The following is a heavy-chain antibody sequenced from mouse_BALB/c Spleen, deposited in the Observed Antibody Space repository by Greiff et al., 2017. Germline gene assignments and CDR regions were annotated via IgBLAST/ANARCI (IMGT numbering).Heavy chain of an antibody. CDR2: IWAGGST. D-gene: IGHD1-1*01. J-gene: IGHJ3*01. Sequence: VHLVESGPGLVAPSQSLSITCTVSGFSLTSYGVHWVRQPPGKGLEWLGVIWAGGSTNYNSALMSRLSISKDNSKSQVFLKMNSLQTDDTAMYYCARGPLYYGSSYAAWFAYWGQGTLVTVSA. CDR1: GFSLTSYG. CDR3: ARGPLYYGSSYAAWFAY. V-gene: IGHV2-9*02.